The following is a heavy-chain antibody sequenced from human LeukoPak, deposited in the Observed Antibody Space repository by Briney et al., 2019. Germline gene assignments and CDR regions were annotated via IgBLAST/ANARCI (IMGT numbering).Heavy chain of an antibody. CDR2: IYPGDSDT. J-gene: IGHJ5*02. Sequence: PGESLKISFKGSGXSFTNYCIGWVRQMPGKGLELMGIIYPGDSDTRYSPSFQGQVTISADKSISTAYLQWSSLKASDTAMYYCARRAAGTWWFDPWGQGTLVTVSS. V-gene: IGHV5-51*01. CDR1: GXSFTNYC. D-gene: IGHD6-13*01. CDR3: ARRAAGTWWFDP.